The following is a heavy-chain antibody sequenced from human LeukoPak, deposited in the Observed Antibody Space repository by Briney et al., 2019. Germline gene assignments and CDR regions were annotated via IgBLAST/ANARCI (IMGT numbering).Heavy chain of an antibody. D-gene: IGHD5-12*01. CDR1: GGSISSSSYY. CDR3: ARHSFTGYSGYDLGDY. J-gene: IGHJ4*02. CDR2: IFYSGST. V-gene: IGHV4-39*01. Sequence: SETLSLTCTVSGGSISSSSYYWGWIRQPPGKGLEWIGSIFYSGSTYYNPSLKSRVTISVDTSMKQFSLKLSSVTAADTAVYYCARHSFTGYSGYDLGDYWGQGTLVTVSS.